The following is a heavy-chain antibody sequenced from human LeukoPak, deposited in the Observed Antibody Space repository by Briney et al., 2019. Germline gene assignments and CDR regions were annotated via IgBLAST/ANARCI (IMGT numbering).Heavy chain of an antibody. CDR2: ISSSSSYI. V-gene: IGHV3-21*01. D-gene: IGHD6-6*01. J-gene: IGHJ6*02. CDR1: GFTFSSYS. CDR3: ARDWGSSSDYYYYGMDV. Sequence: PGGSLRLSCAASGFTFSSYSMNWVRQAPGKGLEWVSSISSSSSYIYYADSVKGRFTISRDNAKNSLYLQMNSLRAEDTAVYYCARDWGSSSDYYYYGMDVWGQGTTVTVSS.